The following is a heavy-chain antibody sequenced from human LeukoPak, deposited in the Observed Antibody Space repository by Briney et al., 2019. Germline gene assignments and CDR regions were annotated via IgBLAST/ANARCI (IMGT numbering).Heavy chain of an antibody. V-gene: IGHV4-39*01. CDR3: ARPIRSRDNNWFDP. D-gene: IGHD3-10*01. CDR2: IYHTGST. J-gene: IGHJ5*02. Sequence: SETLSLTCTVSGGSFSSTSYYWGWIRQPPGKGLEWIANIYHTGSTYYNPSLKSRVTISVDTSANQFSLKLNSVTAAGTAVYYCARPIRSRDNNWFDPWGQGTLVIVSS. CDR1: GGSFSSTSYY.